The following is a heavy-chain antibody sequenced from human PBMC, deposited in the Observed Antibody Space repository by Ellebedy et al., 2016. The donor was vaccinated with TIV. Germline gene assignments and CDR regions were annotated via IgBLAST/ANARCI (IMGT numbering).Heavy chain of an antibody. CDR2: INHSGST. V-gene: IGHV4-34*01. J-gene: IGHJ5*02. D-gene: IGHD2-8*01. CDR3: ASLCCTNDNNPLGEFWFDP. CDR1: GGSFSGYY. Sequence: MPSETLSPTWAVHGGSFSGYYWSWIRQPPGKGLEWIGEINHSGSTNYNPSLKSRVTISVDTSKNQFSLKLRSVTAAYTAVYYCASLCCTNDNNPLGEFWFDPWGQGTLVTVSS.